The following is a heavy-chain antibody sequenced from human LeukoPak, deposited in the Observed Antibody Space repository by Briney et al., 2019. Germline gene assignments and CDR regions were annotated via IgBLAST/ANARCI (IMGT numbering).Heavy chain of an antibody. J-gene: IGHJ4*02. Sequence: GGSLRLSCAASGFTFRNYAMSWVRQAPGKGLEWVSGISGNGDKIYYADSVKGRFTISRDNSKSTLHLQMNSLRGEDTAVYYCAKETRGSYSDYWGQGTLVTVSS. D-gene: IGHD5-12*01. CDR2: ISGNGDKI. V-gene: IGHV3-23*01. CDR1: GFTFRNYA. CDR3: AKETRGSYSDY.